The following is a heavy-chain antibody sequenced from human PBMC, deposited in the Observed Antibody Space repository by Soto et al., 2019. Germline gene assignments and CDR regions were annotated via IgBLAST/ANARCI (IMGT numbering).Heavy chain of an antibody. D-gene: IGHD5-12*01. Sequence: EVRLLESGGGLIQPGGSLRLSCAASGFTFSSYVMSWVRQAPGTGLEWVSGISGSGTNTYYADSVQGRFTISRDNSKNTLYLQMTSLRAEDTAEYYCAKDNSPYSGYNSLDYWGEGTLVTVSS. CDR1: GFTFSSYV. CDR3: AKDNSPYSGYNSLDY. CDR2: ISGSGTNT. V-gene: IGHV3-23*01. J-gene: IGHJ4*02.